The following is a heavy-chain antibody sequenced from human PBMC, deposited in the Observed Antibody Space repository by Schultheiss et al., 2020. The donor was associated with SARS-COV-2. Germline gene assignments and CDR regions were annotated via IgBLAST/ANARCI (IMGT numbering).Heavy chain of an antibody. D-gene: IGHD3-10*01. J-gene: IGHJ2*01. CDR1: GFTFSSYS. CDR3: ARGGRGYL. CDR2: ISGSGGST. Sequence: GGSLRLSCAASGFTFSSYSMNWVRQAPGKGLEWVSAISGSGGSTYYADSVKGRFTISRDNSKNTLYLQMNSLKTEDTAVYYCARGGRGYLWGRGTLVTVSS. V-gene: IGHV3-23*01.